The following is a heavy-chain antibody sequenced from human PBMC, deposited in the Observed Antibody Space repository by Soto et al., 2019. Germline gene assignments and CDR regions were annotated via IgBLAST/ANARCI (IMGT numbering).Heavy chain of an antibody. D-gene: IGHD6-19*01. CDR1: GFTFSSYG. J-gene: IGHJ4*02. V-gene: IGHV3-30*03. CDR2: ISFDGSNT. Sequence: QVQLVESGGGVVQPGRSLRLSCAASGFTFSSYGMHWVRQAPGKGLERVALISFDGSNTYYADSVKGRFTISRDNSQNTLYLQRHSLRAEYTSLYYCGAGQCFSDYWCQGTLVTVSS. CDR3: GAGQCFSDY.